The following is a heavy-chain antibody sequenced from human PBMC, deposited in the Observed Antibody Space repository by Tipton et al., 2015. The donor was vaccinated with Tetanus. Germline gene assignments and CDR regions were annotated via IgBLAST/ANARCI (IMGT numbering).Heavy chain of an antibody. CDR3: VKPRAPKDSSGLYGT. Sequence: SLRLSCAASGFTFSSYWMHWVRQAPGKGLVWVSRINRDGTTTTYADSVKGRFTISRDNARNTVYLQMNSLRAEDTAVYYCVKPRAPKDSSGLYGTWGQGTLVTVSS. V-gene: IGHV3-74*01. CDR2: INRDGTTT. CDR1: GFTFSSYW. D-gene: IGHD3-22*01. J-gene: IGHJ5*02.